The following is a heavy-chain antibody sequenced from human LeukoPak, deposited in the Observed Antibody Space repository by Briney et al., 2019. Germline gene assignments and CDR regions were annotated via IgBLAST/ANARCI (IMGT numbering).Heavy chain of an antibody. Sequence: PGGSLRLSCAASGYRFSPYWMSWVRQTPGKGLEWVASISDGGRATYYGDSVRGRFTISRDDARNSLSLQMNGLRADDTAVYYCTRENYVPDSWGQGTLVTVSS. CDR2: ISDGGRAT. J-gene: IGHJ5*02. CDR1: GYRFSPYW. CDR3: TRENYVPDS. V-gene: IGHV3-7*03. D-gene: IGHD3-10*02.